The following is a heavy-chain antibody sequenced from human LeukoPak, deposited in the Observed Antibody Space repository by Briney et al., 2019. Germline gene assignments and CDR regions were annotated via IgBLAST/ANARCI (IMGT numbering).Heavy chain of an antibody. CDR1: GFTFSSYA. V-gene: IGHV3-30-3*01. CDR3: ARDRKKVITIFGVVPILTGSPDY. Sequence: PGGSLRLSCAASGFTFSSYAMHWVRQAPGKGLEWVAVISYDGSNKYYADSVKGRFTISRDNSKNTLYLQMNSPRAEDTAVYYCARDRKKVITIFGVVPILTGSPDYWGQGTLVTVSS. D-gene: IGHD3-3*01. CDR2: ISYDGSNK. J-gene: IGHJ4*02.